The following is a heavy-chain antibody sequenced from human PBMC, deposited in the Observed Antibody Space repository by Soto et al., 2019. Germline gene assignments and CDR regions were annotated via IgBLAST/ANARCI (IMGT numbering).Heavy chain of an antibody. Sequence: SETLCLTCAVSGGSISGSNGWSWVRQPPGKGLEWIGEIYHSGSTNYNPSLKSRVTISVDKSKNQFSLKLSSVTAADTAVYYCARVGDGYNLLWGMDVWGQGTTVTVSS. CDR2: IYHSGST. CDR1: GGSISGSNG. J-gene: IGHJ6*02. V-gene: IGHV4-4*02. CDR3: ARVGDGYNLLWGMDV. D-gene: IGHD5-12*01.